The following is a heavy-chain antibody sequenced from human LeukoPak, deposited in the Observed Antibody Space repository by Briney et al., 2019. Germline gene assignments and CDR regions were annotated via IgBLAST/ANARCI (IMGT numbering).Heavy chain of an antibody. CDR3: AKDPNSGLALGFDY. V-gene: IGHV3-23*01. CDR1: GFTFSSYS. D-gene: IGHD6-25*01. Sequence: GGSLRLSCAASGFTFSSYSMSWVRQAPGKGLEWVSAISGSGGSTYYADSVKGRFTISRDNSKNTLYLQMNSLRAEDTAVYYCAKDPNSGLALGFDYWGQGTLVTVSS. J-gene: IGHJ4*02. CDR2: ISGSGGST.